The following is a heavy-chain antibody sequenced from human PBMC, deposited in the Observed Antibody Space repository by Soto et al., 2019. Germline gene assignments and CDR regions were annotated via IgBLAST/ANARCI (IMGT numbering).Heavy chain of an antibody. V-gene: IGHV4-39*01. J-gene: IGHJ4*02. Sequence: QLQLKESGPGLVKPSETLSLTCTVSHGSITRSTFYWGWIRQPPGKGLEWIGSVHYTGNTYYNPSLKSRVTISIDSSKNHLYLKLSSVTAADTAVYYCARHLYSGESSGYYGYWGQGALVTVSS. D-gene: IGHD6-19*01. CDR2: VHYTGNT. CDR3: ARHLYSGESSGYYGY. CDR1: HGSITRSTFY.